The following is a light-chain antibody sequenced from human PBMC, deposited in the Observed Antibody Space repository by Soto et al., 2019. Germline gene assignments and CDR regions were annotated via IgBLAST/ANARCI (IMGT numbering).Light chain of an antibody. J-gene: IGLJ2*01. CDR2: SNN. CDR1: NSHTGTNT. V-gene: IGLV1-44*01. Sequence: QSVLTQPPSASGTPGQRVTISCSGSNSHTGTNTLNWYQHLPESAPKLLIYSNNKRPSGVPDRFSGSKSGTSASLAISGLQPDDEADYYCEAWDGSLNVVLFGGGTKLTVL. CDR3: EAWDGSLNVVL.